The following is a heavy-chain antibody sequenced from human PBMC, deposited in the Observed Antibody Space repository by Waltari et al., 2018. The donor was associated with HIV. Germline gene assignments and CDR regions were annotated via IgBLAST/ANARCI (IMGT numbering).Heavy chain of an antibody. J-gene: IGHJ2*01. D-gene: IGHD6-6*01. CDR3: ARSKYSSSSGFDL. CDR2: ISSSSSTI. Sequence: EVQLVESGGGLVQPGGSLRLSCSASGFPFRSYSMNWVRQAPEKGLEWVSYISSSSSTIYSADSVKGRFTISRDNAKNSLYLQMNSLRAEDTAVYYCARSKYSSSSGFDLWGRGTLVTVSS. V-gene: IGHV3-48*01. CDR1: GFPFRSYS.